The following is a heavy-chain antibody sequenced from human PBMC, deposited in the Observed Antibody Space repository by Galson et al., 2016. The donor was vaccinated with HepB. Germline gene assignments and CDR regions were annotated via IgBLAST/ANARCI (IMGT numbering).Heavy chain of an antibody. Sequence: SVKVSCKASGGTFSSYAISWVRQAPGQGLEWMGGIIPIFGTANYAQKFQGRVTITADESTSTAYMELSSLRSEDTAVYYCARGGTKTTYNWFDPWGQGTLVIVSS. V-gene: IGHV1-69*13. D-gene: IGHD1-14*01. J-gene: IGHJ5*02. CDR3: ARGGTKTTYNWFDP. CDR2: IIPIFGTA. CDR1: GGTFSSYA.